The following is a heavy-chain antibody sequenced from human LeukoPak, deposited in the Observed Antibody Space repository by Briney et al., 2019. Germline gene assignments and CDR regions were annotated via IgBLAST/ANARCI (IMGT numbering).Heavy chain of an antibody. CDR3: ARVPRYSSGWYGTLLFDH. CDR1: GGTFTSYA. V-gene: IGHV1-69*13. Sequence: ASVKVSCKASGGTFTSYAISWVRQAPGQGLEWMGGIIPIFGTANYAQKFQGRVTITADESTSTAYMELSSLRSEDTAVYYCARVPRYSSGWYGTLLFDHWGQGTLVTVSS. D-gene: IGHD6-19*01. J-gene: IGHJ5*02. CDR2: IIPIFGTA.